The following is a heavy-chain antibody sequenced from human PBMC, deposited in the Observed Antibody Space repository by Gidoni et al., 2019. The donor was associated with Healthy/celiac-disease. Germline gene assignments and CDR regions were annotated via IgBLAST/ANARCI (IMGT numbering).Heavy chain of an antibody. CDR2: ISGSGGST. D-gene: IGHD3-10*01. CDR1: GFTFSSYA. CDR3: AKNGGRYYAPFDY. V-gene: IGHV3-23*01. Sequence: EVQLLESGGGLVQPGGSLRLSCAASGFTFSSYAMSGVRQAPGRGLEWVSAISGSGGSTYYADSVKGRFTISRDNSKNTLYLQMNSLRAEDTAVYYCAKNGGRYYAPFDYWGQGTLVTVSS. J-gene: IGHJ4*02.